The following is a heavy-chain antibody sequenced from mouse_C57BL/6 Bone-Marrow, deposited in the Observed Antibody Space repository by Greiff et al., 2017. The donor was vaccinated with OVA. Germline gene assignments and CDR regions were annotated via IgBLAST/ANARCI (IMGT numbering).Heavy chain of an antibody. J-gene: IGHJ4*01. CDR2: IWRGGST. Sequence: VKLKQSGPGLVQPSQSLSITCTVSGFSLTSYGVHWVRQSPGKGLEWLGVIWRGGSTDYNAAFMSRLSITKDNSKSQVFFKMNSLQADDTAIYYCASHYYGSSPYAMDYWGQGTSVTVSS. V-gene: IGHV2-5*01. CDR1: GFSLTSYG. CDR3: ASHYYGSSPYAMDY. D-gene: IGHD1-1*01.